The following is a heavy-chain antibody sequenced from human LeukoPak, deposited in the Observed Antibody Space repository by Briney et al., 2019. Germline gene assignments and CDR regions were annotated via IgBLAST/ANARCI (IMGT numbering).Heavy chain of an antibody. CDR3: ARDSEAYSSSWFHWFDP. CDR1: GGSFSGYY. D-gene: IGHD6-13*01. CDR2: INHSGST. Sequence: SETLSLTCAVYGGSFSGYYWSWIRQPPGKGLEWIGEINHSGSTNYNPSLKSRVTISVDTSKNQFSLKLSSVTAADTAVYYCARDSEAYSSSWFHWFDPWGQGTLVTVSS. V-gene: IGHV4-34*01. J-gene: IGHJ5*02.